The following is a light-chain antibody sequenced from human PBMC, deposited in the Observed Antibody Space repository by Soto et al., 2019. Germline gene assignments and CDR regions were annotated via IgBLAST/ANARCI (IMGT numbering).Light chain of an antibody. CDR2: EVT. Sequence: QSVLTQPASVSGSPGQSITISCAGTSSDVGSHNLVSWYQHHPGKAPKLLIYEVTDRPSGVSDRFSGSKSGNTASLTISGLRAEDEADYYCSSYTSSTTYVFGTGTKVTLL. V-gene: IGLV2-14*02. J-gene: IGLJ1*01. CDR1: SSDVGSHNL. CDR3: SSYTSSTTYV.